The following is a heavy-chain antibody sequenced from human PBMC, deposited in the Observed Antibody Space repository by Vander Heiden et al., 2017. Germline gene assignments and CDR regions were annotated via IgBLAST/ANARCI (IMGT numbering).Heavy chain of an antibody. J-gene: IGHJ4*02. CDR1: GGSISSSSYY. CDR2: IYYSGST. V-gene: IGHV4-39*01. CDR3: ARQKGVVLWFGEFMD. Sequence: QLQLQESGPGLVKPSETLSLTCTVSGGSISSSSYYWGWIRQPPGKGLEWIGSIYYSGSTYYNPSLKSRVTISVDTSKNQFSLKLSSVTAADTAVYYCARQKGVVLWFGEFMDWGQGTLVTVSS. D-gene: IGHD3-10*01.